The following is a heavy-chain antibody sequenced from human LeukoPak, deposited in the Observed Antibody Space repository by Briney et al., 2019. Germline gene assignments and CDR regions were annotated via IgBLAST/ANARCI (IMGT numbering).Heavy chain of an antibody. Sequence: SETLSLTCTVSGGSISSYYWSWIRQPPGKGLEWIGYIYYSGSTNYNPSLKSRVTISVDTSKNQFSLKLSSVTAADTAVYYCAISGCLYGMDVWGQGTTVTVSS. V-gene: IGHV4-59*01. CDR2: IYYSGST. CDR1: GGSISSYY. CDR3: AISGCLYGMDV. J-gene: IGHJ6*02. D-gene: IGHD6-25*01.